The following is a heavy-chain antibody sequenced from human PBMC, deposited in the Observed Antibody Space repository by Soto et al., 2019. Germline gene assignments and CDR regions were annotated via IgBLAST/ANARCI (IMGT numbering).Heavy chain of an antibody. J-gene: IGHJ4*02. D-gene: IGHD1-20*01. CDR3: AKDIEYNWNLHTTFDY. CDR2: ISWNSGSI. CDR1: GFTFDDYA. Sequence: GGSLRLSCAASGFTFDDYAMHWVRQAPGKGLEWVSGISWNSGSIGYADSVKGRFTISRDNAKNSLYLQMNSLRAEDTALYYCAKDIEYNWNLHTTFDYWGQGTLVTVSS. V-gene: IGHV3-9*01.